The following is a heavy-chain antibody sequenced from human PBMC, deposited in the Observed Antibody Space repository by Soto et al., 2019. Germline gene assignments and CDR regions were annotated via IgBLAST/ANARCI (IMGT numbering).Heavy chain of an antibody. V-gene: IGHV3-23*01. D-gene: IGHD1-26*01. Sequence: VGSLRLSCAASGFTFSSYAMTWVRQAPGKGLEWVSGISGSGGNTYYADSVKGRFTISRDNSKNTLYLQMNSLRAEDTAVYYCAKGSRGGSYGYFDYWGQGTLVTVSS. J-gene: IGHJ4*02. CDR1: GFTFSSYA. CDR3: AKGSRGGSYGYFDY. CDR2: ISGSGGNT.